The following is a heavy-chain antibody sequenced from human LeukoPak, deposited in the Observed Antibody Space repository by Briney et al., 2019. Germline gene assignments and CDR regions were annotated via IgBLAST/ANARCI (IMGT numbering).Heavy chain of an antibody. J-gene: IGHJ4*02. CDR1: GFTFSDYY. CDR2: ISSSSSYT. Sequence: GGSLRLSCAASGFTFSDYYMSWIRQAPGKGLEWVSYISSSSSYTNYADSVKGRFTISRDNAKNSLYLQMNSPRAEDTAVYYCARDMGDIVVVPAANFDYWGQGTLVTVSS. D-gene: IGHD2-2*01. V-gene: IGHV3-11*05. CDR3: ARDMGDIVVVPAANFDY.